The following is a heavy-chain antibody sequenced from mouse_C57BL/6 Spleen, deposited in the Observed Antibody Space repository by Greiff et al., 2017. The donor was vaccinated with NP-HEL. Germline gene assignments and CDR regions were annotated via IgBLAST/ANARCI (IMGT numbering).Heavy chain of an antibody. D-gene: IGHD1-1*01. J-gene: IGHJ4*01. Sequence: EVQVVESGGDLVKPGGSLKLSCAASGFTFSSYGMSWVRQTPDKRLEWVATISSGGSYTYYPDSVKGRFTISRDNAKNTLYLQMSSLKSEDTAMYYCARNYGSSPGYAMDYWGQGTSVTVSS. V-gene: IGHV5-6*01. CDR1: GFTFSSYG. CDR2: ISSGGSYT. CDR3: ARNYGSSPGYAMDY.